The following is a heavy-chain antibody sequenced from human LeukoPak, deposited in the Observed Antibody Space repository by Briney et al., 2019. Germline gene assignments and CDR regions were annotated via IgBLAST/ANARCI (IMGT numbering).Heavy chain of an antibody. CDR1: GGSISSYY. CDR3: AREAVLLRNWFDP. Sequence: SETLSLTCTVSGGSISSYYWSWIRQPPGKGLEWIGYIYTSGSTNYNPSLKSRVTISVDKSKNQFSLKLSSVTAADTAVYYCAREAVLLRNWFDPWGQGTLVTVSS. J-gene: IGHJ5*02. V-gene: IGHV4-4*09. CDR2: IYTSGST. D-gene: IGHD3-10*01.